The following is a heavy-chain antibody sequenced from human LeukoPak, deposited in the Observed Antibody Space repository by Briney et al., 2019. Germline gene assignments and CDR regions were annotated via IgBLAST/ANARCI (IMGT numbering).Heavy chain of an antibody. Sequence: SETLSLTCTVSGGSISSYYWSWIPQPPGKGLEWIGYIYYSGSTNYNPSLKSRVTISVDTSKNQFSLKLSSVTAADTAVYYCAKQRLVDTAMALPDYWGQGTLVTVSS. CDR3: AKQRLVDTAMALPDY. V-gene: IGHV4-59*08. CDR2: IYYSGST. J-gene: IGHJ4*02. CDR1: GGSISSYY. D-gene: IGHD5-18*01.